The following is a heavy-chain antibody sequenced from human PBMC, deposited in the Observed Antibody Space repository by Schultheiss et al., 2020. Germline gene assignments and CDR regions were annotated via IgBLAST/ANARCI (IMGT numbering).Heavy chain of an antibody. Sequence: SETLSLTCAVSGGSISSGGYSWSWIRQPPGKGLEWIGSIYHSGSTYYNPSLKSLVTISVDTSKNQFSLKLSSVTAADTAVYYCARGHRNYGSGSYYGGYFQHWGQGTLVTVSS. V-gene: IGHV4-39*07. J-gene: IGHJ1*01. D-gene: IGHD3-10*01. CDR2: IYHSGST. CDR3: ARGHRNYGSGSYYGGYFQH. CDR1: GGSISSGGYS.